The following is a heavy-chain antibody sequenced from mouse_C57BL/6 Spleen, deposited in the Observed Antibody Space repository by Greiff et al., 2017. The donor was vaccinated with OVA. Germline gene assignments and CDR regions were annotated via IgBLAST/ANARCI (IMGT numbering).Heavy chain of an antibody. CDR1: GYTFTSYG. CDR2: IYPRSGNT. D-gene: IGHD2-3*01. V-gene: IGHV1-81*01. Sequence: QVQLQESGAELARPGASVKLSCKASGYTFTSYGISWVKQRTGQGLEWIGEIYPRSGNTYYNEKFKGEATLTADKSSSTAYMELRSLTSEDSAVYFCARVEDGYYVGAMDYWGQGTSVTVSS. CDR3: ARVEDGYYVGAMDY. J-gene: IGHJ4*01.